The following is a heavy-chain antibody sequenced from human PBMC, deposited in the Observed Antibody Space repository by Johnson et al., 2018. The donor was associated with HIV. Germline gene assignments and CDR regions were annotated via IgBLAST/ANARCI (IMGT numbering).Heavy chain of an antibody. CDR2: IRNDGSNK. J-gene: IGHJ3*02. V-gene: IGHV3-30*02. CDR3: TTVDSSGYHNDAFDI. D-gene: IGHD3-22*01. Sequence: QVQLVESGGGVVQPGGSLRLSCAASGFTFSTYGIHWVRQAPGKGLEWVAFIRNDGSNKYYADSVKGRFTISRDNSKNTLYLQMNSLKTEDTAVYYCTTVDSSGYHNDAFDIWGQGTMVTVSS. CDR1: GFTFSTYG.